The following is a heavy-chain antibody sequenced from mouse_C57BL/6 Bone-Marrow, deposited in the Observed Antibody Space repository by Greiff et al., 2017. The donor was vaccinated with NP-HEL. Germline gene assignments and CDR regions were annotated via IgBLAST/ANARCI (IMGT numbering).Heavy chain of an antibody. CDR3: ARQGLLYHWYFDV. CDR1: GFSLTSYG. Sequence: QVQLKESGPGLVAPSQSLSITCTVSGFSLTSYGLHWVRQPPGKGLEWLVVIWSDGSTTYNSAFKSRLSISKDNSKSQVFLKMNRLQTDDTAMYYCARQGLLYHWYFDVWGTGTTVTVSS. V-gene: IGHV2-6-1*01. CDR2: IWSDGST. D-gene: IGHD1-1*01. J-gene: IGHJ1*03.